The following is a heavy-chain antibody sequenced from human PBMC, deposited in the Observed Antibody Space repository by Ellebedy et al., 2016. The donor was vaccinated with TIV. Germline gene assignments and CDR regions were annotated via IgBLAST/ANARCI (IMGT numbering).Heavy chain of an antibody. CDR2: IWYDGSNK. V-gene: IGHV3-33*01. D-gene: IGHD1-26*01. CDR1: GFTFSSYG. CDR3: ARDMGELVLDY. J-gene: IGHJ4*02. Sequence: GGSLRLXCAASGFTFSSYGMHWVRQAPGKGLEWVAVIWYDGSNKYYADSVKGRFTISRDNSKNTLYLQMNSLRAEDTAVYYCARDMGELVLDYWGQGTLVTVSS.